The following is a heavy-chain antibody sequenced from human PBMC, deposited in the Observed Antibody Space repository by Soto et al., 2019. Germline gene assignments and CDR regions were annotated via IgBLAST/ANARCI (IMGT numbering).Heavy chain of an antibody. CDR3: SNLASMVPLWGDGMDV. D-gene: IGHD3-10*01. CDR1: GLTFSSYS. CDR2: ISGSGGST. V-gene: IGHV3-23*01. J-gene: IGHJ6*02. Sequence: EVQRLESGGGLVQPGGSLRLSCAASGLTFSSYSLSWVRQAPGKGLEWVSAISGSGGSTYYAASVKGRFTISRDNSNNTLYLQMNSMRAEGMVVYYCSNLASMVPLWGDGMDVWGQGTTVTVSS.